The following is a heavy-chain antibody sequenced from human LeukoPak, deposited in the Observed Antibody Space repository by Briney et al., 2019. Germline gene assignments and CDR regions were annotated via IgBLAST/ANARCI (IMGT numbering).Heavy chain of an antibody. D-gene: IGHD4-23*01. CDR1: VGTLSSYS. J-gene: IGHJ6*02. CDR3: ARGLSRWSTPTSSYYYRMDV. CDR2: IIPIFGSA. V-gene: IGHV1-69*13. Sequence: ASVNVSCKASVGTLSSYSISWVRQAPGQGLEWMGGIIPIFGSANFAQKFQGRVTITADDSTNTAYMELSSLRSEDTAFYYCARGLSRWSTPTSSYYYRMDVWGQGTTVVVSS.